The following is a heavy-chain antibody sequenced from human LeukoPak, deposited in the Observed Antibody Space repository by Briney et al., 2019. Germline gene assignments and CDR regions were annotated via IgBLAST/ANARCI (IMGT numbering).Heavy chain of an antibody. CDR3: ARVCRRDVYFDH. J-gene: IGHJ4*02. V-gene: IGHV4-59*01. CDR1: GYSITTYY. Sequence: KSSETLSLTCTGSGYSITTYYWSWIRQPPGKGLEWVGYIFYSGNTDYNPSLKSRVNISVNTSKNQFSLRLDSVTAADTAVYYCARVCRRDVYFDHWGQGTLVTVSS. CDR2: IFYSGNT. D-gene: IGHD5-24*01.